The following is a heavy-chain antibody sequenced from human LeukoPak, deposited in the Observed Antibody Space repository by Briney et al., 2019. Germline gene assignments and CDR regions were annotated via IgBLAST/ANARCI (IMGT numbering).Heavy chain of an antibody. Sequence: SETLSLTCTVSGGSISSYYWSWIRQPPGKGLEWIGYIYYSGSTNYNPSLKSRVTISVDTSKNQFSLKLSSVTAADTAVYYCAATRSTTGTTRAFDIWGQGTMVTVSS. D-gene: IGHD1-1*01. V-gene: IGHV4-59*08. J-gene: IGHJ3*02. CDR1: GGSISSYY. CDR3: AATRSTTGTTRAFDI. CDR2: IYYSGST.